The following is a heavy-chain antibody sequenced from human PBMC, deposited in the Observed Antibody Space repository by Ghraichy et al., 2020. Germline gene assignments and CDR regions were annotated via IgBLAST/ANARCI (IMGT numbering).Heavy chain of an antibody. CDR2: ISGSSITI. D-gene: IGHD3-22*01. Sequence: LSLTCAASGFTFSSNSMTWVRQAPGKGLEWVSYISGSSITIYYADSVKGRFTVSRDNGKKSLYLQMNSLRDEDTAVYYCARAYGVVVRNFDDWGQGTLVIVSS. CDR1: GFTFSSNS. CDR3: ARAYGVVVRNFDD. J-gene: IGHJ4*02. V-gene: IGHV3-48*02.